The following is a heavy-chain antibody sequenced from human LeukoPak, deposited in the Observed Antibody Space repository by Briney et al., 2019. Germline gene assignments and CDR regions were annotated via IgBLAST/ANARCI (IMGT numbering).Heavy chain of an antibody. CDR3: ARHSRLGSGLSWFDP. CDR2: IYTSGST. Sequence: SETLSLTCTVSGGSISSYYWSWIRQPPGKGLEWIGYIYTSGSTNYNPSLKSRVTISVDTSKNQFSLKLSSVTAADTAVYYCARHSRLGSGLSWFDPWGQGTLVTVSS. J-gene: IGHJ5*02. V-gene: IGHV4-4*09. CDR1: GGSISSYY. D-gene: IGHD3-3*01.